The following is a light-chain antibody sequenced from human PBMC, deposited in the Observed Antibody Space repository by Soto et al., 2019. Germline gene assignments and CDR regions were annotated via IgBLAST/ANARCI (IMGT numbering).Light chain of an antibody. Sequence: DIQMTQSPSTLSASVGDRVTIPFRASQSISSWLAWYQQKPGKAPKLLIYDASSVESGVPSRFSGSGSGTEFTLTISSLQPDDFATYYCQQYNSYPWTFGQGTKVDIK. CDR3: QQYNSYPWT. CDR2: DAS. CDR1: QSISSW. V-gene: IGKV1-5*01. J-gene: IGKJ1*01.